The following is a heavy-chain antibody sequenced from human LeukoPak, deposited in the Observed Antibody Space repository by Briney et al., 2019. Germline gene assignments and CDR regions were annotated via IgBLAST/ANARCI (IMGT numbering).Heavy chain of an antibody. CDR1: GFTFNTYW. J-gene: IGHJ4*02. Sequence: GGSLRLSCAASGFTFNTYWMHWVRQAPGKGLVWVARVNREGTTTAYADSVKGRFIISRDNSKNTLYLQMNNLRAEDTAVYYCARDSDWILFDYWGQGAPVTVSS. CDR2: VNREGTTT. CDR3: ARDSDWILFDY. D-gene: IGHD2-2*03. V-gene: IGHV3-74*03.